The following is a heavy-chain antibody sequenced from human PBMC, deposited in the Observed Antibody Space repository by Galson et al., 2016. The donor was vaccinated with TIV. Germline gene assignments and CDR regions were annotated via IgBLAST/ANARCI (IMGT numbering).Heavy chain of an antibody. J-gene: IGHJ6*03. V-gene: IGHV4-34*01. Sequence: SETLSLTCAVYGGSLSGHYWSWIRQPPGKGLEWIGEINHGGDTNYSPSLKSRVTMSVDTSKNQFSRNLKSVTAADTAVYFCAREKSGFETVDRFHYYMDVWGKGTAVTVSS. CDR3: AREKSGFETVDRFHYYMDV. D-gene: IGHD5-12*01. CDR2: INHGGDT. CDR1: GGSLSGHY.